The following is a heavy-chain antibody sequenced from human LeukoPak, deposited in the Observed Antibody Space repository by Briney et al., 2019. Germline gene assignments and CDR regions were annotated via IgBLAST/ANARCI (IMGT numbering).Heavy chain of an antibody. D-gene: IGHD6-13*01. CDR2: IIPIFGTA. CDR3: AGAGTWVEYYFDY. V-gene: IGHV1-69*06. J-gene: IGHJ4*02. Sequence: SVKVSCKASGGTFSSYAIRWVRQAPGQGLEWMGGIIPIFGTANYAQKFQGRVTITADKSTSTAYMELSSLRSEDTAVYYCAGAGTWVEYYFDYWGQGTLVTVSS. CDR1: GGTFSSYA.